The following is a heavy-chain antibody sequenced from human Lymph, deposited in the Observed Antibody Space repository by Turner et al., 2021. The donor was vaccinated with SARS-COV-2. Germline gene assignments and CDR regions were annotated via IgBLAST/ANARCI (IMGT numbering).Heavy chain of an antibody. D-gene: IGHD5-12*01. CDR3: ARLPIARGYSGYDFYYFDY. Sequence: EVQLVQSGAEVNKPGESLKISCKGSGYSFPTSWIGWVRQMPGKGLEWMGIIYPGDSDTRYSPSFQGQVTISADKSISTAYLQWSSLKASDTAMYYCARLPIARGYSGYDFYYFDYWGQGTLVTVSS. CDR2: IYPGDSDT. J-gene: IGHJ4*02. CDR1: GYSFPTSW. V-gene: IGHV5-51*01.